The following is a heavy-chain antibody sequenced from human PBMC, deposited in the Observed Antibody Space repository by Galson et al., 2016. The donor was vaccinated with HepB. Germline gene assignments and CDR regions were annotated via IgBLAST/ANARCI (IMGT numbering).Heavy chain of an antibody. Sequence: VKPTQTLTLTCTFSGFSLSXXGMGVSWVXXPPGKALEWLXLIDWXDDKYLXTSLKNRLTISKDTSKNQVVLTMTNMDPVDTATYYCAPELNSSGEFDIWGPGTMVTVSS. D-gene: IGHD6-6*01. V-gene: IGHV2-70*20. CDR1: GFSLSXXGMG. J-gene: IGHJ3*02. CDR3: APELNSSGEFDI. CDR2: IDWXDDK.